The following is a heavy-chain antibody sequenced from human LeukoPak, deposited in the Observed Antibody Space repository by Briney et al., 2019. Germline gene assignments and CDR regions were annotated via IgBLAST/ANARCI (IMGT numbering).Heavy chain of an antibody. Sequence: GGSLRLSCAASGFTFSSYGLHWVRQAPGKGLEWVAVIWYDGSNKHYPDSVKGRFTISRDNSKNTVYLEMSSLRADDTAVYHCAKVRDSSGSFFDDWGQGTLVTVSS. J-gene: IGHJ4*02. CDR1: GFTFSSYG. CDR2: IWYDGSNK. V-gene: IGHV3-33*06. CDR3: AKVRDSSGSFFDD. D-gene: IGHD3-22*01.